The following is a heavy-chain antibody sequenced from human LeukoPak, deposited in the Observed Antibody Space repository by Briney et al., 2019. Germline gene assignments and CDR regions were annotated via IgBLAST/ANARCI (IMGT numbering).Heavy chain of an antibody. CDR2: IYQSGIT. CDR1: GGSISDGHW. Sequence: PSETLSLTCTVSGGSISDGHWLSWVRQPPGKGLEWIGEIYQSGITNYNPSLKSRVTISVDTSKNQFSLKLSSVTAADTAVYYCARGYGSGSYRFDYWGQGTLVTVSS. CDR3: ARGYGSGSYRFDY. J-gene: IGHJ4*02. D-gene: IGHD3-10*01. V-gene: IGHV4-4*02.